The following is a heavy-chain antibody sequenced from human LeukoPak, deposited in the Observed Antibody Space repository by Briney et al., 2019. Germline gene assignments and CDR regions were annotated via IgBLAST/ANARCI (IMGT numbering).Heavy chain of an antibody. CDR2: ISSSSSYI. V-gene: IGHV3-21*01. J-gene: IGHJ3*02. CDR1: GFTFSSYA. Sequence: GGSLRLSCAASGFTFSSYAMSWVRQAPGKGLEWVSSISSSSSYIYYADSVKGRITISRDNAKNSLYLQMNSLRAEDTAVYYCARDTLGYSYGHDAFDIWGQGTMVTVSS. D-gene: IGHD5-18*01. CDR3: ARDTLGYSYGHDAFDI.